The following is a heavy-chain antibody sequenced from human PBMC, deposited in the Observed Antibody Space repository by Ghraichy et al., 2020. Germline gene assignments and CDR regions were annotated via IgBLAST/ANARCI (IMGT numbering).Heavy chain of an antibody. Sequence: SETLSLTYTVSGGSISSSSYYWGWIRQPPGKGLEWIGSIYYSGSTYYNPSLKSRVTISVDTSKNQFSLELSSVTAADTAVYYCARHPGLRWARFDYWGQGTLVTVSS. CDR1: GGSISSSSYY. J-gene: IGHJ4*02. D-gene: IGHD3-16*01. CDR2: IYYSGST. V-gene: IGHV4-39*01. CDR3: ARHPGLRWARFDY.